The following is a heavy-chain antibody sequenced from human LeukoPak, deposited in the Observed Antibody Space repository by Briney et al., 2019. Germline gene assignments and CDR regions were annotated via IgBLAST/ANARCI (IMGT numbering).Heavy chain of an antibody. CDR2: INHSGST. CDR1: GGSFSGYY. Sequence: SETLSLTCAVYGGSFSGYYWSWIRQPPGKGLEWIGEINHSGSTNYNPSLKSRVTISVDTSKNQFSLKLSSVTAADTAVYYCARATGSGWTPLHWFDPWGQGTLVTVSS. D-gene: IGHD6-19*01. J-gene: IGHJ5*02. CDR3: ARATGSGWTPLHWFDP. V-gene: IGHV4-34*01.